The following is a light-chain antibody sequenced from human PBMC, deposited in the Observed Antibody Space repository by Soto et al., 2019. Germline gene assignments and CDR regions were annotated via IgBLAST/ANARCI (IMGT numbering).Light chain of an antibody. J-gene: IGKJ2*01. V-gene: IGKV4-1*01. CDR2: WIS. Sequence: DIVMTQSPDSLAVSLGERATINCKSSQSVLFSSNNKNQLAWYQQKPGQPPKLLIYWISTRESGVPHRFSGSGSGTDFTLTISSLQAEDVAVYYCQQYYSAPYTFGQGTKLEIK. CDR1: QSVLFSSNNKNQ. CDR3: QQYYSAPYT.